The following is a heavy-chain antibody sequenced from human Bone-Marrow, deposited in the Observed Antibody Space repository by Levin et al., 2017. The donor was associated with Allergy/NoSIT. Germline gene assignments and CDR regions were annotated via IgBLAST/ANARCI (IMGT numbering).Heavy chain of an antibody. CDR1: GFPFSTYA. V-gene: IGHV3-23*01. J-gene: IGHJ5*02. Sequence: GESLKISCAASGFPFSTYAMAWVRQAPGKGLEWVSCINAASDRTYYADSVRGRFTISRDYSKNTLFLQMNRLRAEDTAVYYCAKSISNILTGYYMSWGQGTLVAVSS. D-gene: IGHD3-9*01. CDR2: INAASDRT. CDR3: AKSISNILTGYYMS.